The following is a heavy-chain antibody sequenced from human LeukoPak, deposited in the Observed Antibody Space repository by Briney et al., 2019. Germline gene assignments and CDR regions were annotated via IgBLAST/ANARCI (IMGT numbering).Heavy chain of an antibody. J-gene: IGHJ6*03. CDR1: GGSISSYY. CDR2: VHYSGST. D-gene: IGHD3-10*01. CDR3: ARVEEGYGSGRRGNFYYYYMDV. Sequence: PSETLSLTCTVSGGSISSYYWSWIRQPPGKGLEWIGYVHYSGSTNYNPSLKSRVTISVDTSKNQFSLKLSSVTTGETAVYYCARVEEGYGSGRRGNFYYYYMDVWGKGTTVTIS. V-gene: IGHV4-59*01.